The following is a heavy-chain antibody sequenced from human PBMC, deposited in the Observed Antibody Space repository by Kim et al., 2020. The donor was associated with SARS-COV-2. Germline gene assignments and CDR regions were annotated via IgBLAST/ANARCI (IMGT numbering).Heavy chain of an antibody. D-gene: IGHD6-13*01. CDR2: INHSGST. Sequence: SETLSLTCAVYGGSFSGYYWSWIRQPPGKGLEWIGEINHSGSTNYNPSLKSRVTISVDTSKNQFSLKLSSVTAADTAVYYCARARAAAGTGALDNWGQGT. CDR3: ARARAAAGTGALDN. CDR1: GGSFSGYY. V-gene: IGHV4-34*01. J-gene: IGHJ4*02.